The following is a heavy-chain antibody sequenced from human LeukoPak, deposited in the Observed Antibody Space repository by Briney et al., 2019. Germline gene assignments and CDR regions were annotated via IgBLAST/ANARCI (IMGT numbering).Heavy chain of an antibody. D-gene: IGHD2-2*01. Sequence: ASVKVSCKASGGTFSSYAISWVRQAPGQGLEWMGGIIPIFGTANYAQKFQGRVTITADESTSTAYMELSSLRSEDTAVYYCARDECSSTSCPGDYYYYYMDVWGKGTTVTVSS. V-gene: IGHV1-69*13. CDR1: GGTFSSYA. J-gene: IGHJ6*03. CDR3: ARDECSSTSCPGDYYYYYMDV. CDR2: IIPIFGTA.